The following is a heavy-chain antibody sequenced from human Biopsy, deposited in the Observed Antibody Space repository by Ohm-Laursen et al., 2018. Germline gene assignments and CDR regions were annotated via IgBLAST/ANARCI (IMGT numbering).Heavy chain of an antibody. CDR1: GDSISSHY. D-gene: IGHD6-19*01. Sequence: GTLSLTCTVSGDSISSHYWSWIRQPPGQGLEYIGYIYDRGSTANYNPSLESRVTMSVDMPKNQFSLKLSSVTAADTAIYYCARGMRSSGWPYFDSWGQGTLVTVSS. CDR3: ARGMRSSGWPYFDS. V-gene: IGHV4-59*11. J-gene: IGHJ4*02. CDR2: IYDRGS.